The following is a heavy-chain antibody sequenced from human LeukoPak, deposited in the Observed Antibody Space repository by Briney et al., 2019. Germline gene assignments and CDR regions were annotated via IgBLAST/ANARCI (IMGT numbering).Heavy chain of an antibody. CDR3: AKSTGSGILFPNDS. J-gene: IGHJ5*01. Sequence: GGSLRLSCAASGFPFTDHYMSWIRQAPGKGLEWVSYISSGSTYTNYADSVKGRFTISKDTSKNTVYLQMSSLRADDTAVYYCAKSTGSGILFPNDSWGRGTQVAVSS. D-gene: IGHD3-10*01. V-gene: IGHV3-11*03. CDR1: GFPFTDHY. CDR2: ISSGSTYT.